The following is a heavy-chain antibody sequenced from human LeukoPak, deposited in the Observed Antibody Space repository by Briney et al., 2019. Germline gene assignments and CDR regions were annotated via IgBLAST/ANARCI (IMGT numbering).Heavy chain of an antibody. J-gene: IGHJ3*02. Sequence: PGGSLRLSCAASGFTFSSYSMNWVRQAPGKGLEWVSSISSSSSYIYYADSVKGRFTISRDNAKNSLYLQMNSLRAEDTAVYYCAREGAGGYCSSTSCYHDAFDIWGQGTMVTVSS. CDR1: GFTFSSYS. CDR3: AREGAGGYCSSTSCYHDAFDI. D-gene: IGHD2-2*01. V-gene: IGHV3-21*01. CDR2: ISSSSSYI.